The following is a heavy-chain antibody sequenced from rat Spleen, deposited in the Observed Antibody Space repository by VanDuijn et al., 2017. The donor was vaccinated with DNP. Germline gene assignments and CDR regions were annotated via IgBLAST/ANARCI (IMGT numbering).Heavy chain of an antibody. CDR3: ARVMTTGAMDT. V-gene: IGHV5-31*01. CDR2: ITSRCGNT. J-gene: IGHJ4*01. Sequence: EVQLVESGGDLVQPGRSLKLSCVASGFTFNNHWMTWIRQVPGKGLEWVASITSRCGNTFYPDSVKGRFTNSRDDARNTLYLQMNSLRSGDTATYYCARVMTTGAMDTWGQGTSVTVSS. CDR1: GFTFNNHW. D-gene: IGHD5-1*01.